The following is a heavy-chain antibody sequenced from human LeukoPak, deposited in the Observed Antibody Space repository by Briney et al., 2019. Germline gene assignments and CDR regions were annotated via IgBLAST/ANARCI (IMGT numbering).Heavy chain of an antibody. Sequence: GESLKISCKVSGYSFTSYCIGWVRQVPGKGLEWMGTIYPGDSGPTYSPSFQGQVTISVDKSINTAYLQWSSLQASDTAMYYCGMSGDRVPLQDDVFDVWGQGTMVTVST. CDR3: GMSGDRVPLQDDVFDV. V-gene: IGHV5-51*01. D-gene: IGHD1-26*01. J-gene: IGHJ3*01. CDR2: IYPGDSGP. CDR1: GYSFTSYC.